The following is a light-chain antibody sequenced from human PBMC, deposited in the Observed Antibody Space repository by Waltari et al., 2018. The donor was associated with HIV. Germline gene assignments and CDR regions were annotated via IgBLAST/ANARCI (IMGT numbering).Light chain of an antibody. CDR3: QQSYSSPWT. Sequence: DIQMTQSPFSLSASVGDRVTITCQASKSISNYLNWYQQKPGKAPKLLIYAASSLQSGVPSRFSGSGSSTDFTLTISSLQPEDFATYYCQQSYSSPWTFGQGTKVEIK. J-gene: IGKJ1*01. CDR1: KSISNY. CDR2: AAS. V-gene: IGKV1-39*01.